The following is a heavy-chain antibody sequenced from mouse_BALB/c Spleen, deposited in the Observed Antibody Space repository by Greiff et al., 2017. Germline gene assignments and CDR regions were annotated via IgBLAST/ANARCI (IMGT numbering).Heavy chain of an antibody. V-gene: IGHV5-17*02. Sequence: EVQVVESGGGLVQPGGSRKLSCAASGFTFSSFGMHWVRQAPEKGLEWVAYISSGSSTIYYADTVKGRFTISRDNPKNTLFLQMTSLRSEDTAMYYCARGSNHYYAMDYWGQGTSVTVSS. D-gene: IGHD2-5*01. CDR3: ARGSNHYYAMDY. CDR1: GFTFSSFG. CDR2: ISSGSSTI. J-gene: IGHJ4*01.